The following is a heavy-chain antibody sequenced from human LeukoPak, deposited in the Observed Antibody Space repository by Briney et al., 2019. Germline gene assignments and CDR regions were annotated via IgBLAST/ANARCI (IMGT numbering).Heavy chain of an antibody. CDR3: ARDREGQQQLPSSYYFDY. Sequence: GGSLRLSCAASGFTFSSYWMSWVRQAPGKGLEWMANIKQDGSEKYYVDSVKGRFTISRDNAKNSLYLQMNSLRAEDTAVYYCARDREGQQQLPSSYYFDYWGQGTLVTVSS. CDR1: GFTFSSYW. J-gene: IGHJ4*02. CDR2: IKQDGSEK. D-gene: IGHD6-13*01. V-gene: IGHV3-7*01.